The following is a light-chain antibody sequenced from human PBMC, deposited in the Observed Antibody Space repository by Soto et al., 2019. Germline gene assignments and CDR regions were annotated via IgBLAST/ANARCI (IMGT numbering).Light chain of an antibody. CDR2: GAS. V-gene: IGKV3-15*01. Sequence: IVMTQSPATLSMSPGERATLSCRASQSVGINVAWYQQKPGQAPRLLIYGASSRATGVPARFSGSGSGTEFTLTITSLQSEDSAVYFCQQYNNWPPWTFGQGTKVDIK. CDR3: QQYNNWPPWT. CDR1: QSVGIN. J-gene: IGKJ1*01.